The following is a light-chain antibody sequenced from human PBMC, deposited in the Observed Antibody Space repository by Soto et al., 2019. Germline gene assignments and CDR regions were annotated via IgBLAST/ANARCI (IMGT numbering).Light chain of an antibody. CDR3: QQYDTSRST. V-gene: IGKV3-20*01. CDR1: QSVSSIY. J-gene: IGKJ4*01. CDR2: GAS. Sequence: IPLTQSLGPLSLSPGARGALSCRASQSVSSIYLAWYQQKPGQAPRLLIYGASSRATGIPDRFSGSGSGTDFTLTISRLEPEDFAMYYCQQYDTSRSTFGGGTKVDIK.